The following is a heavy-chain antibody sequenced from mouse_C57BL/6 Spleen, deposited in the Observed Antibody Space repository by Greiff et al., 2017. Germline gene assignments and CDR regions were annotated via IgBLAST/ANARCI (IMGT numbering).Heavy chain of an antibody. CDR1: GYTFTGYT. Sequence: QVQLQQSGAELVKPGASVKLSCKASGYTFTGYTIHWVKQRPGQGLEWIGRLYPGSGSTKYNEKFKDKATLTADKSSSTVYMELSRLTSEDSAVYFCARHENGKGFAYWGQGTLVTVSA. V-gene: IGHV1-62-2*01. D-gene: IGHD2-1*01. CDR2: LYPGSGST. CDR3: ARHENGKGFAY. J-gene: IGHJ3*01.